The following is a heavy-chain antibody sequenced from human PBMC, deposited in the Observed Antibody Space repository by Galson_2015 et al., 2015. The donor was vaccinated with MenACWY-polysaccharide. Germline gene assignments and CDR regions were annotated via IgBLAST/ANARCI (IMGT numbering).Heavy chain of an antibody. CDR2: IKKDGSDK. D-gene: IGHD3-9*01. Sequence: SLRLSCAASGFTFSNYWMSWVRQAPGKGLEWVAVIKKDGSDKYYVDSVKGRFAISRDNAKNSVFLQMNSLGAEDTAVYYCAKNDILTGHSDWYFDLWGRGTLVTVS. V-gene: IGHV3-7*01. CDR3: AKNDILTGHSDWYFDL. CDR1: GFTFSNYW. J-gene: IGHJ2*01.